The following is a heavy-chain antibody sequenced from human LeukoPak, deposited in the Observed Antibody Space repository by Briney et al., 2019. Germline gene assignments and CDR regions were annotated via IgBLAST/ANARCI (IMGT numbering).Heavy chain of an antibody. J-gene: IGHJ4*02. CDR3: AKDPYQDHIVVVPAAITH. Sequence: GGSLRLSCAASGFTFSSYGMHWVRQAPGKGLEWVAFIRYDGSNKYYADSVKGRFTISRDNSKNTLYLQMNSLRAEDTAVYYCAKDPYQDHIVVVPAAITHWGQGTLVTVSS. D-gene: IGHD2-2*02. CDR2: IRYDGSNK. CDR1: GFTFSSYG. V-gene: IGHV3-30*02.